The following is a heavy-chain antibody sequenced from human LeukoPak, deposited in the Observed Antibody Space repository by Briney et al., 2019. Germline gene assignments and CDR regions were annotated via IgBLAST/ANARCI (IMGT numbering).Heavy chain of an antibody. CDR2: INPNSGGT. CDR1: GYTFTSYY. Sequence: ASVKVSCKASGYTFTSYYMHWLRQAPGQGLEWMGRINPNSGGTDYAQKFQGRVTMTRDTSISTAYMELSSLRSDDTAVYYCAIGMAAAGTFEYWGQGTLVTVSS. D-gene: IGHD6-13*01. V-gene: IGHV1-2*06. J-gene: IGHJ4*02. CDR3: AIGMAAAGTFEY.